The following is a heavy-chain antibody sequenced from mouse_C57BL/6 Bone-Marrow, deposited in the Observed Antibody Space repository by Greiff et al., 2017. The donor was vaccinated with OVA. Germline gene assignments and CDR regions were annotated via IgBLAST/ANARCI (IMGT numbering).Heavy chain of an antibody. Sequence: EVQLQQSGPELVKPGASVKIPCKASGYTFTDYNMDWVKQSHGKSLEWIGDFNPNNGGTIYNQKFKGKATLTVDKSSSTAYMELRSLTSEDTAVYYCARRLRWYFDVWGTGTTVTVSS. CDR2: FNPNNGGT. V-gene: IGHV1-18*01. D-gene: IGHD1-1*01. J-gene: IGHJ1*03. CDR1: GYTFTDYN. CDR3: ARRLRWYFDV.